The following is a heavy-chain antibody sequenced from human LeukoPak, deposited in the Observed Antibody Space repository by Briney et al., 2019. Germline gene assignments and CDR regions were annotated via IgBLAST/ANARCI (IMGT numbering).Heavy chain of an antibody. CDR1: GGSISSSSYY. J-gene: IGHJ4*02. V-gene: IGHV4-39*01. D-gene: IGHD1-26*01. CDR2: IYYSGST. CDR3: ATRQELLWGVCFDY. Sequence: SETLSLTCTVSGGSISSSSYYWGWIRQPPGKGLEWIGSIYYSGSTYYNPSLKSRVTISVDTSKNQFSLKLSSVTAADTAVYYCATRQELLWGVCFDYWGQGTLVTVSS.